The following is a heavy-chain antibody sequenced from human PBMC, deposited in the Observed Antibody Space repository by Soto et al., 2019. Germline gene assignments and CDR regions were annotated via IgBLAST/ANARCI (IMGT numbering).Heavy chain of an antibody. Sequence: QVQLVQSGAEVKKPGASVKVSCKASGYTFTNYGISWVRQAPGQGLEWMGWISDYNGDTNYTPELQGRVTMTADTSRSTAYRDMKNLRSDETAVYYGARAGITVSETISSRDWGQGPLLIVSS. CDR1: GYTFTNYG. V-gene: IGHV1-18*01. CDR2: ISDYNGDT. D-gene: IGHD6-19*01. CDR3: ARAGITVSETISSRD. J-gene: IGHJ1*01.